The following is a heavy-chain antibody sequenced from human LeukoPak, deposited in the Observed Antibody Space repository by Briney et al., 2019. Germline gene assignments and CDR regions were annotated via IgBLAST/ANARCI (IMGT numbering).Heavy chain of an antibody. CDR1: GFTFSSYS. D-gene: IGHD6-6*01. J-gene: IGHJ6*03. Sequence: GGSLRLSCAASGFTFSSYSMNWVRQAPGEGLEWVSYISSSSSTIYYADSVKGRFTISRDNAKNSLYLQMNSLRAEDTAVYYCASSASPDYYYYMDVWGKGTTVTVSS. V-gene: IGHV3-48*01. CDR2: ISSSSSTI. CDR3: ASSASPDYYYYMDV.